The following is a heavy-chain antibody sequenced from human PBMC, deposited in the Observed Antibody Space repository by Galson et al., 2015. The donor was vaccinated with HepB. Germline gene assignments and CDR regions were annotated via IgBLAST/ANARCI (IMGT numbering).Heavy chain of an antibody. CDR2: ISDSQTSFI. CDR3: ARVAYDVLTGFRERHFDF. Sequence: SLRLSCAASGFTFNDYYMSWIRQAPGKGLEWVAYISDSQTSFISYTDSVKGRFTISRDSAKTSLFLQMDSLRAEDTGMYYCARVAYDVLTGFRERHFDFWGHGTLVTVSS. D-gene: IGHD3-9*01. J-gene: IGHJ4*01. V-gene: IGHV3-11*05. CDR1: GFTFNDYY.